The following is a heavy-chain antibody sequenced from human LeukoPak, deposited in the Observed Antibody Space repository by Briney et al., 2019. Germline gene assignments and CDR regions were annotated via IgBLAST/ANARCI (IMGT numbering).Heavy chain of an antibody. CDR2: ISGSGGST. Sequence: PGGSLRLSCAASGFTFYSYAMNWVRQAPGKGLEWVSVISGSGGSTYYADSVKGRFTISRDNSKNTLYLELNSLRAEDRAIYFCAKGGQNFDFWRFDYWGQGTLVTVSS. D-gene: IGHD3-3*01. CDR1: GFTFYSYA. J-gene: IGHJ4*02. CDR3: AKGGQNFDFWRFDY. V-gene: IGHV3-23*01.